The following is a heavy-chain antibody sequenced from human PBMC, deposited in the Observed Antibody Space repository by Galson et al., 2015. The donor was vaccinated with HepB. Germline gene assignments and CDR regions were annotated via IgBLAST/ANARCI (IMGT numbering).Heavy chain of an antibody. CDR2: MNPSDGTT. V-gene: IGHV1-46*03. D-gene: IGHD2-2*01. Sequence: SVKVSCKASGYTFTSYYLHWVRQAPGQGLEWMGIMNPSDGTTSYAQNFRGRVTMTRDTSTSTAYMELSSLRSEDTAVYYCARVFGPGYCSSTNCLADDYWGQGTLVTVSS. CDR1: GYTFTSYY. J-gene: IGHJ4*02. CDR3: ARVFGPGYCSSTNCLADDY.